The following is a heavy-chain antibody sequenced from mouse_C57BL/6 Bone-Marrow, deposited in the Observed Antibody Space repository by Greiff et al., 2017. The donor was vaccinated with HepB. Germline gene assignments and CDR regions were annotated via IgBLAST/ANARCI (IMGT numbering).Heavy chain of an antibody. CDR2: IDPENGDT. J-gene: IGHJ2*01. V-gene: IGHV14-4*01. Sequence: EVQLQQSGAELVRPGASVKLSCTASGFNIKDDYMHWVKQRPEQGLEWIGWIDPENGDTEYASKFQGKATITADTSSNTAYLQLSSLTSEDTAVYYCTPSHSPPYWGQGTTLTVSS. CDR1: GFNIKDDY. CDR3: TPSHSPPY.